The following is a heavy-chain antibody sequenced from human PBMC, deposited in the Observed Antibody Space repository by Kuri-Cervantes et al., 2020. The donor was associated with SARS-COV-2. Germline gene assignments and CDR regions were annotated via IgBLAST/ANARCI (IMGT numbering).Heavy chain of an antibody. CDR1: GFTFSSYW. D-gene: IGHD3-9*01. Sequence: GGSLRLSCAASGFTFSSYWMHWVRQAPGKGLVWVSRINSDGSSTSYADSVKGRLTISRDNAKNTLYLQMNSLRAEDTAVYYCARDRTILDYFDYWGQGTLVTVSS. CDR3: ARDRTILDYFDY. V-gene: IGHV3-74*01. CDR2: INSDGSST. J-gene: IGHJ4*02.